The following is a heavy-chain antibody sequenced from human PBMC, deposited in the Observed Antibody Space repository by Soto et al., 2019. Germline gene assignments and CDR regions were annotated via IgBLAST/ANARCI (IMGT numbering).Heavy chain of an antibody. V-gene: IGHV4-59*01. CDR2: IYYSGST. CDR1: GDSISSYY. Sequence: SETLSLTCTVSGDSISSYYWSWIRQPPGKGLEWIGYIYYSGSTNYYPSLKSRVTISVDTSKNQFSLKLSSVTAADTAVYYCVRDRTTVTSAEGYYYGMDVWGQGTTVTVSS. J-gene: IGHJ6*02. CDR3: VRDRTTVTSAEGYYYGMDV. D-gene: IGHD4-17*01.